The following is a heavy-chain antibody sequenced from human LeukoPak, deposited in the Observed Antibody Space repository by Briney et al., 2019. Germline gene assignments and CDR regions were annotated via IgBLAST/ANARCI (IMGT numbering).Heavy chain of an antibody. CDR3: AREYYDYVWGSYRGYYFDY. CDR2: ISAYNGNT. Sequence: ASVKVSCKASGYTFTSYGISWVRQAPGQGLEWMGWISAYNGNTNCAQKLQGRVTMTTDTSTSTAYMELRSLRSDDTAVYYCAREYYDYVWGSYRGYYFDYWGQGTLVTVSS. V-gene: IGHV1-18*01. CDR1: GYTFTSYG. D-gene: IGHD3-16*02. J-gene: IGHJ4*02.